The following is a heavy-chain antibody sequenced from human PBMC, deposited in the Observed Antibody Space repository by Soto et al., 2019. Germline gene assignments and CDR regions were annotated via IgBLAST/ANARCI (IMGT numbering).Heavy chain of an antibody. Sequence: SGPTLVNPTQTLTLTCTFSGFSLSTSGMCVSWIRQPPGKALEWLALIDWDDDKYYSTSLKTRLTISKDTSKNQVVLTMTNMDPVDTATYYCAHAQYDSSGYYGLYYFDYWGQGTLVTLSS. CDR1: GFSLSTSGMC. CDR3: AHAQYDSSGYYGLYYFDY. CDR2: IDWDDDK. J-gene: IGHJ4*02. V-gene: IGHV2-70*01. D-gene: IGHD3-22*01.